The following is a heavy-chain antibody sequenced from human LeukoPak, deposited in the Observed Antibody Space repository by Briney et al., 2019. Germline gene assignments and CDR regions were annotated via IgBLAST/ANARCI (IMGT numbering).Heavy chain of an antibody. Sequence: GGSLRLSCAASGFTVSSNYMSWVHQAPGKGLEWVSVIYSGGSTYYADSVKGRFTISRDNSKNTLYLQMNSLRAEDTAVYYCARGTLDYYYYYYMDVWGKGTTVTVSS. J-gene: IGHJ6*03. CDR3: ARGTLDYYYYYYMDV. CDR2: IYSGGST. CDR1: GFTVSSNY. V-gene: IGHV3-66*02.